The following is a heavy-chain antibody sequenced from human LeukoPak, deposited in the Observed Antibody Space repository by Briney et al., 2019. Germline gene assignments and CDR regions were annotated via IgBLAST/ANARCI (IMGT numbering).Heavy chain of an antibody. CDR1: GGSIXSYY. Sequence: TXXLTXTXXGGSIXSYYWSWMRQPAGKGLEWIGRIYTSGRTNYNPSLTSRVTMSVDTSKKQFSLKLSSVTAADTAVYYCARDRGTIFGVVTANWFDLWGQGTLVTVSS. CDR3: ARDRGTIFGVVTANWFDL. D-gene: IGHD3-3*01. CDR2: IYTSGRT. J-gene: IGHJ5*02. V-gene: IGHV4-4*07.